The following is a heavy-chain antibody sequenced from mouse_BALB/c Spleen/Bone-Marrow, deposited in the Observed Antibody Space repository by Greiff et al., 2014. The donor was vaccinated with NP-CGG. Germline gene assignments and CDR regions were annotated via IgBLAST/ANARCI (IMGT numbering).Heavy chain of an antibody. CDR1: GYTFTSYV. Sequence: VHVKQSGPELVKPGASVKMSCKASGYTFTSYVMHWVKQQPGRGLEWFGYINPYNDGTKYNEKFEGKATLTSDKSSSTAYMELSSLTSEDSAVYFCAREGVDYFDYWGQGTTLTVSS. V-gene: IGHV1-14*01. CDR2: INPYNDGT. J-gene: IGHJ2*01. CDR3: AREGVDYFDY.